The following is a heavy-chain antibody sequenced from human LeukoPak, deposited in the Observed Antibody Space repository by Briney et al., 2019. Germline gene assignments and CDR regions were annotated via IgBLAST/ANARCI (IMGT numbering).Heavy chain of an antibody. V-gene: IGHV3-30*01. CDR2: ISYDGSEK. CDR3: ARDRVPPASGVFTYYMDV. Sequence: PGRSLRLSCAASGFTFSSNAIHWVRQAPGKGLEWVAVISYDGSEKFYADSVKGRFTISRDNSKNTLYLQMNSLRAEDTAVYSCARDRVPPASGVFTYYMDVWGKGTTVIVSS. CDR1: GFTFSSNA. J-gene: IGHJ6*03. D-gene: IGHD3-10*01.